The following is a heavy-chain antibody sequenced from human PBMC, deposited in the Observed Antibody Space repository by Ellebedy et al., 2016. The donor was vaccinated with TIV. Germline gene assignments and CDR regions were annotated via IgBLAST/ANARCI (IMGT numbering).Heavy chain of an antibody. CDR1: GFTFSNYW. J-gene: IGHJ4*02. D-gene: IGHD1-26*01. CDR3: ARGGAGFDSMNRELSFDS. V-gene: IGHV3-7*01. Sequence: GESLKISXVASGFTFSNYWMTWVRQAPGKGLEWVANIKQDGGDKNYVDSVVGRFTISRDDAENSLYLQMNSLRDEDTALYYCARGGAGFDSMNRELSFDSWGQGTLVIVSS. CDR2: IKQDGGDK.